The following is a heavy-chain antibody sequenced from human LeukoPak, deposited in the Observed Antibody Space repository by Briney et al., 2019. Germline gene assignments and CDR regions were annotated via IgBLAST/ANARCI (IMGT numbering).Heavy chain of an antibody. CDR2: INHSGST. J-gene: IGHJ3*02. V-gene: IGHV4-34*01. D-gene: IGHD3-10*01. CDR3: ARHHYLYYYSAFDI. Sequence: SETLSLTCAVYGGSFSGYYWSWIRQPPGKGLEWIGEINHSGSTNYNPSLKSRVTISVDTSKNQFSLKLSPVTAADTAVYYCARHHYLYYYSAFDIWGQGTMVTVSS. CDR1: GGSFSGYY.